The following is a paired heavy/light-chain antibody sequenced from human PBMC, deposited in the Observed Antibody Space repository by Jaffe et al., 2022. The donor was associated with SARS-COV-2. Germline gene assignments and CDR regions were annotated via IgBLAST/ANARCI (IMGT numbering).Heavy chain of an antibody. D-gene: IGHD4-17*01. CDR2: ISSDGSTI. Sequence: EVQLVESGGGLVQPGGSLRLSCAASGFAFSSYEMNWVRQAPGKGLEWVSYISSDGSTIYYADSVKGRFTISRDNAKNSLYLQMNSLRAEDTAIYYCARERDFGGNPVDYWGQGTLVTVSS. CDR1: GFAFSSYE. V-gene: IGHV3-48*03. CDR3: ARERDFGGNPVDY. J-gene: IGHJ4*02.
Light chain of an antibody. CDR3: MQALQTPRT. CDR2: LGS. J-gene: IGKJ2*01. CDR1: QSLLHSNGYNY. V-gene: IGKV2-28*01. Sequence: DIVMTQSPLSLPVTPGEPASISCRSSQSLLHSNGYNYLDWYLQKPGQSPQLLIYLGSNRASGVPDRFSGSESGTDFTLRISRVEAEDVGVYYCMQALQTPRTFGQGTKLEIK.